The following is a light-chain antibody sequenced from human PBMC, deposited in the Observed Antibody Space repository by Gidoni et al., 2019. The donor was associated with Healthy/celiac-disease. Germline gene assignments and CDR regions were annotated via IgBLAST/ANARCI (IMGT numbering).Light chain of an antibody. CDR3: QSADSSGTYWV. CDR1: ALPKQY. Sequence: SYELTQPPSVSVSTGQTARITCSGDALPKQYAYWYQQKPGQATALVISKDSERPSGIPERCSGSSSGTTVTLTISGVQAEDEADYYCQSADSSGTYWVFGGGTKLTVL. J-gene: IGLJ3*02. CDR2: KDS. V-gene: IGLV3-25*03.